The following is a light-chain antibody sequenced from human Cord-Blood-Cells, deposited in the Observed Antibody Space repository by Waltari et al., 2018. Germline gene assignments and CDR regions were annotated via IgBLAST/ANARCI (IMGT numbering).Light chain of an antibody. J-gene: IGLJ3*02. CDR1: SSDVGSYNL. Sequence: QSALTQPASVSVSPGQSLTISCTATSSDVGSYNLVSWYQQHPGKAPKLMIYEGSKRPSGVSNRFSGSKSGNTASLTISGLQAEDEADYYCAAWDDSLSGPGVFGGGTKLTVL. CDR3: AAWDDSLSGPGV. V-gene: IGLV2-23*01. CDR2: EGS.